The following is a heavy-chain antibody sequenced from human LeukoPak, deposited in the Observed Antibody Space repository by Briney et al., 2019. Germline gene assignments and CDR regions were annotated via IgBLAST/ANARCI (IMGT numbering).Heavy chain of an antibody. J-gene: IGHJ4*02. D-gene: IGHD5-24*01. CDR2: VGPSGART. CDR3: AKDDAYLQYAD. Sequence: GGSLRLSCAASGFTFSVYSMNWVRQAPGKGLEWVSGVGPSGARTYYADSVKGRFTVSRDNSKNMVFLQMNSLRAEDTAMYYCAKDDAYLQYADWGQGTLVTVSS. CDR1: GFTFSVYS. V-gene: IGHV3-23*01.